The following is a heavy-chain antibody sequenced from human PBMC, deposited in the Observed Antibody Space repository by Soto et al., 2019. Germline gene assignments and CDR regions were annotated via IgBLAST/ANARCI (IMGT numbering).Heavy chain of an antibody. V-gene: IGHV1-8*01. Sequence: QVQLVQSGAEVKKPGASVKVSCQTSGFNFSTYYFNWVRQAAGQGPEWMGWLNPRNGQTGYVQKFRGRVTMPRDTSIATVDLELSRLTSEDTAIYFCARETDTSMVDYWGQGTLVTVSS. D-gene: IGHD5-18*01. CDR3: ARETDTSMVDY. J-gene: IGHJ4*02. CDR1: GFNFSTYY. CDR2: LNPRNGQT.